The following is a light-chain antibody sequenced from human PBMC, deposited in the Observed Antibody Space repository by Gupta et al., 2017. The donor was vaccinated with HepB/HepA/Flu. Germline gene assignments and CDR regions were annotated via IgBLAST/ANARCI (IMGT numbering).Light chain of an antibody. CDR2: GAS. V-gene: IGKV3-15*01. J-gene: IGKJ1*01. CDR1: QSVGSN. Sequence: EIVMTQSPATLSVSPGEGVTLSCRASQSVGSNLAWYQQKPGQAPRLLIYGASTRATGIPARFSGSGSGTEFTLAINSLQSEDFAIYYCQQHANWPPWTFGQGTKVEIK. CDR3: QQHANWPPWT.